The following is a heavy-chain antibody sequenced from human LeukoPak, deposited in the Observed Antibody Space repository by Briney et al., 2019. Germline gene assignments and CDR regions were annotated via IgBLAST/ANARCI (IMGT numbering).Heavy chain of an antibody. Sequence: ASVKVSCKASGYTFTSYDTNWVRQATGQGLEWMGWMNPNSGNTGYAQNFQGRVTMTRNTSISTAYMELSSLRSEDTAVYYCARALRKHSGWSKISPNYYYYYMDVWGKGTTVTVSS. J-gene: IGHJ6*03. CDR2: MNPNSGNT. CDR3: ARALRKHSGWSKISPNYYYYYMDV. CDR1: GYTFTSYD. D-gene: IGHD6-19*01. V-gene: IGHV1-8*01.